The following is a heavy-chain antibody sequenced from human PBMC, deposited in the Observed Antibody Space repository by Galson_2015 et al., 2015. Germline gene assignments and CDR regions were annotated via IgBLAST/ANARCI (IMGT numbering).Heavy chain of an antibody. V-gene: IGHV3-9*01. CDR3: AKVDDFWSGPFDY. CDR2: ISWNSGSI. CDR1: GFTFDDYA. Sequence: SLRLSCAASGFTFDDYAMHWVRQAPGKGLEWVSGISWNSGSIGYADSVKGRFTISRDNAKNSLYLQMNSLRAEDTALYYCAKVDDFWSGPFDYWGQGTLVTVSS. J-gene: IGHJ4*02. D-gene: IGHD3-3*01.